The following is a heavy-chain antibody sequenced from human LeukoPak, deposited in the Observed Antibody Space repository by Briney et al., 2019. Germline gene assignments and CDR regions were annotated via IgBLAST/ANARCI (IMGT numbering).Heavy chain of an antibody. D-gene: IGHD3-22*01. Sequence: PSETLSLTCAVYGGSFSGYYWSWIRQPPGKGLGWIGEINHSGSTNYNPSLKSRVTISVDTSKNQFSLKLSSVTAADTAVYYCARGQYYYDSSGYYYYFDYWGQGTLVTVSS. CDR3: ARGQYYYDSSGYYYYFDY. V-gene: IGHV4-34*01. CDR2: INHSGST. CDR1: GGSFSGYY. J-gene: IGHJ4*02.